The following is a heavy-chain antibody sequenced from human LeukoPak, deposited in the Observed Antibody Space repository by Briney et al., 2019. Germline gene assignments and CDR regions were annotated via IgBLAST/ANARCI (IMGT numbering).Heavy chain of an antibody. V-gene: IGHV3-23*01. CDR3: AKGEQWLVSRGGFDY. J-gene: IGHJ4*02. CDR2: ISGSGGST. Sequence: PGGSLRPSCAASGFTFSSYGMSWVRQAPGKGLEWVSAISGSGGSTYYADSVKGRFTISRDNSKNTLYLQMNSLRAEDTAVYYCAKGEQWLVSRGGFDYWGQGTLVTVSS. CDR1: GFTFSSYG. D-gene: IGHD6-19*01.